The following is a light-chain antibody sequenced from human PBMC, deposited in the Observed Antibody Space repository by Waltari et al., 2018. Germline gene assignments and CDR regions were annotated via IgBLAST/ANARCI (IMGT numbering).Light chain of an antibody. CDR3: QQYSSSSMFS. CDR1: QSISTL. V-gene: IGKV1-5*03. Sequence: DIPMTQSPSTLSASVGDRVTIHCRASQSISTLLAWFQRKPGNPPKLLIYKTFNLERGVPSRFSGSGSGTEFTLTITSLQPDDFATYYCQQYSSSSMFSFGQGTKLEIK. J-gene: IGKJ2*03. CDR2: KTF.